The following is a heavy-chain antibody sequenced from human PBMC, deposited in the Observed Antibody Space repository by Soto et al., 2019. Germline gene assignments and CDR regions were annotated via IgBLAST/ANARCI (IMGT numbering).Heavy chain of an antibody. CDR3: AREGGYLNGYYYSGMDV. D-gene: IGHD3-22*01. V-gene: IGHV4-59*01. Sequence: SETLSLTCTVSGGSISSYYWSWIRQPPGKGLEWIGYIYYSGSTNYNPSLKSRVTISVDTSKNQFSLKLSSVTAADTAVYYCAREGGYLNGYYYSGMDVWGQGTTVTVSS. CDR2: IYYSGST. CDR1: GGSISSYY. J-gene: IGHJ6*02.